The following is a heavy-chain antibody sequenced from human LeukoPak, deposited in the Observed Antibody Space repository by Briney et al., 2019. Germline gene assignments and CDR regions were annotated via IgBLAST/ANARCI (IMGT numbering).Heavy chain of an antibody. V-gene: IGHV1-46*01. CDR2: INPSGDTT. CDR1: GYTFTSYY. J-gene: IGHJ4*02. CDR3: ARTCSGGSCDSYFDY. D-gene: IGHD2-15*01. Sequence: ASVKVSCKASGYTFTSYYMHWVRQAPGQGLEWMGIINPSGDTTSYAQKFQGRVTMTRDTSTSTVYMELSSLRSEDTAVYYCARTCSGGSCDSYFDYWGQGTLVTVSS.